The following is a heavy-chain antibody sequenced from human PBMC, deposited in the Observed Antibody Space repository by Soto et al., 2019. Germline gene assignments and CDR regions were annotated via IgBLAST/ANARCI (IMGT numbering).Heavy chain of an antibody. CDR3: AKRRGAGGHFDY. CDR2: VSIGGST. J-gene: IGHJ4*02. V-gene: IGHV3-23*01. CDR1: GFTFSSYA. D-gene: IGHD2-15*01. Sequence: PGGSLRLSCSASGFTFSSYAMGWVRQGPGKGLEWVAVVSIGGSTHYADSVRGRFTISRDNSKNTLSLQMNSLIAEDTAVYFCAKRRGAGGHFDYWGQGA.